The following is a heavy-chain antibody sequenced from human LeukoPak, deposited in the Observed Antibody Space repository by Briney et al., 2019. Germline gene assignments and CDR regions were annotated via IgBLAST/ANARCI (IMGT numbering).Heavy chain of an antibody. J-gene: IGHJ4*02. V-gene: IGHV3-20*04. D-gene: IGHD3-3*01. CDR1: GFIFDDYG. Sequence: PGGSLRLSCAVSGFIFDDYGLTWVRQAPGKGLEWVSGINWNGGSTGYADSVKGRFTISRDNAKNSLYLQMKSLRVEDTALYYCARGPTYYDFWSASDYWGQGTLVTLSS. CDR3: ARGPTYYDFWSASDY. CDR2: INWNGGST.